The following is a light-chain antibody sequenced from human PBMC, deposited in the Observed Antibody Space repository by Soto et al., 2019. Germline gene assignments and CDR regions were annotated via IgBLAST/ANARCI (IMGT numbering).Light chain of an antibody. CDR2: GAS. CDR1: QTVNTY. V-gene: IGKV3-11*01. CDR3: KQRYNWLT. J-gene: IGKJ4*01. Sequence: IVLPKSPATLSLSPGERAPLSCRAKQTVNTYLSWYQHKPGQYPRLLIYGASNRATGIPARFSGSGSGTDFTLTISSLEPEESAVDDCKQRYNWLTVGGGNKVAIK.